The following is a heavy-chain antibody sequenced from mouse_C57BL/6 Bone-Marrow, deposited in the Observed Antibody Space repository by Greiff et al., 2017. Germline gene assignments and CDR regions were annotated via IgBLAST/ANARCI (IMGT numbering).Heavy chain of an antibody. CDR3: ASATDGYRFAY. V-gene: IGHV2-6*01. Sequence: VMLVESGPGLVAPSQSLSITCTVSGFSLTSYGVDWVRQSPGKGLEWLGVIWGVGSTNYNSALKSRLGISKDNSKSQVFLKMNSLQTDDTAMYYCASATDGYRFAYWGQGTLVTVSA. J-gene: IGHJ3*01. CDR1: GFSLTSYG. D-gene: IGHD2-3*01. CDR2: IWGVGST.